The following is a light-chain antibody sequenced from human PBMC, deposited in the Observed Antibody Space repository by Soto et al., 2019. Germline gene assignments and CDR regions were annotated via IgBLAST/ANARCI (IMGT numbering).Light chain of an antibody. Sequence: QSVLTQPPSVSGAPGQRVTISCTGSSSNIGADYDVHWYQQLPGTAPKLLIYGSTNRPSGVPDRFSGSKSGTSASLAITGLQAEDEADYYCQSYDSSLSGWVFGTGTKLTVL. J-gene: IGLJ1*01. CDR3: QSYDSSLSGWV. CDR1: SSNIGADYD. CDR2: GST. V-gene: IGLV1-40*01.